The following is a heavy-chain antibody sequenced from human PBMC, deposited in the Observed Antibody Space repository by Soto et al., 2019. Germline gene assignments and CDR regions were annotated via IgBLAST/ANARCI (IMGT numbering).Heavy chain of an antibody. CDR3: EREYTAWPLAYGLDV. CDR2: ISSRSDI. CDR1: GFTFSTYS. D-gene: IGHD2-2*02. V-gene: IGHV3-21*01. J-gene: IGHJ6*02. Sequence: PGGSLRLSCVVSGFTFSTYSINWVRQAPGKGLEWVSSISSRSDIYYADSVKGRFTVSRDNAKNSVSLQMNSLRAEDTAVYYCEREYTAWPLAYGLDVWGQGTTVTVSS.